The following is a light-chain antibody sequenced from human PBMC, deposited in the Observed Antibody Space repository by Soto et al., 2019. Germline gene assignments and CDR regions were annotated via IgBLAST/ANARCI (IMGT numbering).Light chain of an antibody. CDR3: TSFTTSYTYV. CDR1: SSDVGAYNY. J-gene: IGLJ1*01. Sequence: QSVLTQPASVSGSPGQSITISCTGTSSDVGAYNYVSWYQQHPGKVPKLMIYDVSDRPSGVSNRFSGSKYGNTASLTISGLQAEDESDYYCTSFTTSYTYVFGTGTKVTVL. CDR2: DVS. V-gene: IGLV2-14*03.